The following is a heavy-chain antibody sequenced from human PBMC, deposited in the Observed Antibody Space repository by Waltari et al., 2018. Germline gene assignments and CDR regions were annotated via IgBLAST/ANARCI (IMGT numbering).Heavy chain of an antibody. D-gene: IGHD6-13*01. Sequence: QVQLVQSGAEVKNSGASVKVSCKASGYTFTGYYINWVRQAPGQGLEWMGWINPKSGDTNYAQKFQGRVIMTRDTSINTAYMELSSLSSDDTAVYFCARDRQQLALDYWGQGTLVTVSS. J-gene: IGHJ4*02. CDR2: INPKSGDT. CDR3: ARDRQQLALDY. V-gene: IGHV1-2*02. CDR1: GYTFTGYY.